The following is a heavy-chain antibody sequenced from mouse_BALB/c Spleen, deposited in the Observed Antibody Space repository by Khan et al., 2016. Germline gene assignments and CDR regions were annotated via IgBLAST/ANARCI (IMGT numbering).Heavy chain of an antibody. Sequence: EVELVESGPGLVKPSQSLSLSCSVTGYSITSGYYWNWIRQFPGNKLEWMGYISYDGSNNYNPSLKNRISITRDTSKNQFFLKLNSVTTEDTATYYCARRDSYYYGTPDYFDYWGQGTTLTVSS. V-gene: IGHV3-6*02. CDR2: ISYDGSN. D-gene: IGHD1-1*01. J-gene: IGHJ2*01. CDR1: GYSITSGYY. CDR3: ARRDSYYYGTPDYFDY.